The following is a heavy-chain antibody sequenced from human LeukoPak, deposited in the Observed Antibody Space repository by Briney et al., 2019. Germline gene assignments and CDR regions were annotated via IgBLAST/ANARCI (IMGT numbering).Heavy chain of an antibody. CDR2: ISSNGGST. J-gene: IGHJ5*02. D-gene: IGHD2-2*02. CDR3: ARVRCSGTSCYTGWFDP. CDR1: GFTFSSYA. V-gene: IGHV3-64*04. Sequence: PGGSLRLSCSASGFTFSSYAMHWVRQAPGKGLEYVSAISSNGGSTYYADSVKGRFTISRDNAKNSLYLQMNSLRAEDTAVYYCARVRCSGTSCYTGWFDPWGQGTLVTVSS.